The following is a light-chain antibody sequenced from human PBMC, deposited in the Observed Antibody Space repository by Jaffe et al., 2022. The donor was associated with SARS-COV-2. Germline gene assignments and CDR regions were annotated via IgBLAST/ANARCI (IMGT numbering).Light chain of an antibody. CDR2: DAS. Sequence: EIMMTQSPATLSVSPGERVTLSCRASQSIGRDLAWYQQKPGQAPRLLIYDASTRATGIPGKFSGSGSRTEFTLTISSLQSEDFAVYYCQQHHDWPLSFGGGTKVEIK. V-gene: IGKV3-15*01. J-gene: IGKJ4*01. CDR3: QQHHDWPLS. CDR1: QSIGRD.